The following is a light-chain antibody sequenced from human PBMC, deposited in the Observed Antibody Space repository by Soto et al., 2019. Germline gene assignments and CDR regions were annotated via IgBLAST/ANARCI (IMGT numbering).Light chain of an antibody. V-gene: IGKV3-20*01. CDR3: QQYDSSPPGAT. Sequence: EIVLTQSPGTLSLSPGERATLSCRASQSVSSSYLAWYQQRPGQAPRLLIYGASTRATGIPDRFGGSGSGTDFTLTISRLEPEDFAVYYCQQYDSSPPGATFGQGTRVEVK. CDR1: QSVSSSY. CDR2: GAS. J-gene: IGKJ1*01.